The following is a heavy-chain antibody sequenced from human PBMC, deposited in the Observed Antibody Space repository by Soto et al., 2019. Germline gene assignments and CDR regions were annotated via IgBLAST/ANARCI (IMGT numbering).Heavy chain of an antibody. CDR2: IDWNDDK. CDR1: GFSLSTTGMC. D-gene: IGHD5-18*01. J-gene: IGHJ4*02. Sequence: SGPTLVNPTQTLTLACTLSGFSLSTTGMCVSWIRQPLGKALEWLALIDWNDDKYYSTSLKSRLTISKDTSKNQAVLTMTNMDPVDTATYYCARISDFGYSYGDYYFDYWGQGTLVTVSS. V-gene: IGHV2-70*01. CDR3: ARISDFGYSYGDYYFDY.